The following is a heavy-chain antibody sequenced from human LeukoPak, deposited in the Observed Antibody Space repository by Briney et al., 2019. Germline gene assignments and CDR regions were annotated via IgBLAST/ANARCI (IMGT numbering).Heavy chain of an antibody. D-gene: IGHD3-10*01. CDR2: ISGSGGST. J-gene: IGHJ4*02. Sequence: GGSLRLSCAASGFTFSSYAMSWVRQAPGKGLEWVSAISGSGGSTYYADSVKGRFTISRDNSKNTLYLQMNSLRAEDTAVYYCAKSPPRGGSGSYHPPYYFDYWGQGTLVTVSS. CDR1: GFTFSSYA. CDR3: AKSPPRGGSGSYHPPYYFDY. V-gene: IGHV3-23*01.